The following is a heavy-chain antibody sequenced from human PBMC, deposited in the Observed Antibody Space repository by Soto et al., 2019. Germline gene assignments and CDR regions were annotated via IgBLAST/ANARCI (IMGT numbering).Heavy chain of an antibody. V-gene: IGHV3-48*01. CDR2: ISSSSSTI. Sequence: GGSLRLSCAASGFTFSSYSMNWVRQAPGKGLEWVAYISSSSSTIYYADSVKGRFTISRDNAKNSLYLQMNSLRAEDTAVYYCASTTRTYDYNFDYWGQGTLVTVSS. CDR1: GFTFSSYS. J-gene: IGHJ4*02. CDR3: ASTTRTYDYNFDY. D-gene: IGHD4-4*01.